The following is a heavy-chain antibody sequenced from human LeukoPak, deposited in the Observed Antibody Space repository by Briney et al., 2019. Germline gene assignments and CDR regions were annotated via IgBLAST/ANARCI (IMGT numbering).Heavy chain of an antibody. V-gene: IGHV4-39*07. J-gene: IGHJ5*02. CDR1: GGSISSSSYY. Sequence: PSETLSLTCTVSGGSISSSSYYWGWIRQPPGKGLEWIGSIYYSGSTYYNPSLKSRVTISVDTSKNQFSLKLSSVTAADTAVYYCARDRGFRSWFDPWGQGTLVTVSS. D-gene: IGHD3-10*01. CDR3: ARDRGFRSWFDP. CDR2: IYYSGST.